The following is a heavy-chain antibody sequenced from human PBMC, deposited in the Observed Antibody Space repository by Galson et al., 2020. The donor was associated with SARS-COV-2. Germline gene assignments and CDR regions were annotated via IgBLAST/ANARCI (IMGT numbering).Heavy chain of an antibody. V-gene: IGHV3-23*01. CDR1: GFTFSDYA. CDR2: ISGRGDRT. Sequence: GGSLRLSCAASGFTFSDYAMSWVRQTPGKGLEWVSAISGRGDRTYDADSVKGRFTISRDNSKNILFLQMSSLRAEDTAVYYCAKDPNYDFWSGPFDPWGQGTLVTVSS. J-gene: IGHJ5*02. CDR3: AKDPNYDFWSGPFDP. D-gene: IGHD3-3*01.